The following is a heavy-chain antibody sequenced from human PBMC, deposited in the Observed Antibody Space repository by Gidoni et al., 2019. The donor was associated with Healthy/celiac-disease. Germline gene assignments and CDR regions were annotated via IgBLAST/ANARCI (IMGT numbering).Heavy chain of an antibody. D-gene: IGHD3-22*01. CDR1: GGSISSSSYY. J-gene: IGHJ4*02. Sequence: QLQLQESGPGLVKPSETLSLTCTVSGGSISSSSYYWGWMRQPPGKGLEWIGSIYYSGSTYYNPSLKSRVTISVDTSKNQFSLKLSSVTAADTAVYYCARRFYYYGYFDYWGQGTLVTVSS. CDR3: ARRFYYYGYFDY. CDR2: IYYSGST. V-gene: IGHV4-39*01.